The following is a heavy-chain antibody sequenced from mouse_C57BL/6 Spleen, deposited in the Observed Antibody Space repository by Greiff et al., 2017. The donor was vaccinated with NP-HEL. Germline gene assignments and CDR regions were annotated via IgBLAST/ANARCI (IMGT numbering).Heavy chain of an antibody. CDR3: TVYYDYGRWYFDV. D-gene: IGHD2-4*01. CDR1: GFTFSNYW. J-gene: IGHJ1*03. Sequence: EVQGVESGGGLVQPGGSMKLSCVASGFTFSNYWMNWVRQSPEKGLEWVAQIRVKSDNYATHYAESVKGRFTISRDDSKSSVYLQMNNLRAEDTGIYYCTVYYDYGRWYFDVWGTGTTVTVSS. V-gene: IGHV6-3*01. CDR2: IRVKSDNYAT.